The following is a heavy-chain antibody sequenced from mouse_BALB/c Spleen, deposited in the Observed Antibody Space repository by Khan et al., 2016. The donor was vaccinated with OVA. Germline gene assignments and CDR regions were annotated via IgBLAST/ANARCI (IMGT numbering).Heavy chain of an antibody. CDR1: GFTFSSFG. CDR2: ISSGSRTI. V-gene: IGHV5-17*02. D-gene: IGHD1-1*01. CDR3: ARSSSVVARALDY. J-gene: IGHJ4*01. Sequence: EVELVESGGGLVQPGGSRKLSCAASGFTFSSFGMHWFRQASEKGPEWVAYISSGSRTIFYAATVKGRLTVTRDNPKNTLFLQMTSLRSEDTAIYYCARSSSVVARALDYWGQGTSVTVSS.